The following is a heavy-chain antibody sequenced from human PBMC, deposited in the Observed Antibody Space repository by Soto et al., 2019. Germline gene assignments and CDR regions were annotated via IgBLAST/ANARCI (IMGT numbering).Heavy chain of an antibody. Sequence: ASVKVSCKASGYTFTSYAMNWVRQAPGQRLEWMGWINAGNGNTKYSQKFQGRVTITRDTSASTAYMELSSLRSEDTAVYYCARGLHDSSGFDYWGQGTLVTVSS. D-gene: IGHD3-22*01. J-gene: IGHJ4*02. CDR1: GYTFTSYA. V-gene: IGHV1-3*01. CDR2: INAGNGNT. CDR3: ARGLHDSSGFDY.